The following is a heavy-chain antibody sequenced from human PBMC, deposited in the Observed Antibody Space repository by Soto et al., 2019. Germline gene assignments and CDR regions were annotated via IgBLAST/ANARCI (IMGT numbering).Heavy chain of an antibody. D-gene: IGHD3-3*01. Sequence: PGGSLRLSCAASGFTFSSYGMHWVRQAPGKGLEWVAVISYDGSNKYYADSVKGRFTISRDNSKNTLYLQMNSLRAEDTAVYYCAKVIDFYHKGFDYRAQRTPVTVSS. CDR3: AKVIDFYHKGFDY. V-gene: IGHV3-30*18. CDR1: GFTFSSYG. J-gene: IGHJ4*02. CDR2: ISYDGSNK.